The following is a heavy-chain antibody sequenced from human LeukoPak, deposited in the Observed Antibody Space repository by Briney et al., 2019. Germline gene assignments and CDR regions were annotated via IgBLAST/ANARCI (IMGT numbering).Heavy chain of an antibody. CDR2: IYSGGST. CDR1: GFTVSSNY. J-gene: IGHJ3*02. V-gene: IGHV3-53*01. Sequence: GGSLRLSCAASGFTVSSNYMSWVRQAPGKGLEWVSVIYSGGSTYYADSVKGRFTISRDNSKNTLYLQMNSLRAEDTAVYYCARGFYYDSSGYRTNAFDIWGQGTMVTVSS. D-gene: IGHD3-22*01. CDR3: ARGFYYDSSGYRTNAFDI.